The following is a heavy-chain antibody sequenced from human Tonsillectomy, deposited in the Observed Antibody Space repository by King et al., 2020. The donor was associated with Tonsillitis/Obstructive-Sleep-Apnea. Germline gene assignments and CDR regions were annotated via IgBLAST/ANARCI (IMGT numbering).Heavy chain of an antibody. CDR3: ARLLYGLSTRWNWFDP. J-gene: IGHJ5*02. CDR1: GYSFINYW. Sequence: VQLVQSGAEVKKPGESLKISCKGSGYSFINYWIGWVRQMPGKGLEWMGIIYPGDSDTGYSPSFQGQVTISADKSISTAYLQWSSLKASDTAMYYWARLLYGLSTRWNWFDPWGQGTLVTVSS. D-gene: IGHD5/OR15-5a*01. CDR2: IYPGDSDT. V-gene: IGHV5-51*01.